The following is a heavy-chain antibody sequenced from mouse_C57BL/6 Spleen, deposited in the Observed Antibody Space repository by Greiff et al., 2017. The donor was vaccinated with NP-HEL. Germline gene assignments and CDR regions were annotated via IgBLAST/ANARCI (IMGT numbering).Heavy chain of an antibody. CDR2: IHPNSGST. V-gene: IGHV1-64*01. CDR1: GYTFTSYW. D-gene: IGHD1-1*01. Sequence: QVQLQQPGAELVKPGASVKVSCKASGYTFTSYWMHWVKQRPGQGLEWIGMIHPNSGSTNYNEKFKSKATLTVDKSSSTAYMQLSSLTSEDSAVYYCAMGFITTTYYAMDYWGQGTSVTVSS. CDR3: AMGFITTTYYAMDY. J-gene: IGHJ4*01.